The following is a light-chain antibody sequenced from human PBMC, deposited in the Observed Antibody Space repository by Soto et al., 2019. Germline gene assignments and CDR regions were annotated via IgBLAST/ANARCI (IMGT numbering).Light chain of an antibody. V-gene: IGLV7-46*01. J-gene: IGLJ2*01. Sequence: QTVVTQESSLTVSPVGTVTLTCGSSTGAVTSGHYPDWFEQKPGQAPRTLIYDTSNTHSWTPARFSGSLLGGKAALTISGAQVEDEAEYYCLLAYNGRRIFGGGTKLTVL. CDR2: DTS. CDR1: TGAVTSGHY. CDR3: LLAYNGRRI.